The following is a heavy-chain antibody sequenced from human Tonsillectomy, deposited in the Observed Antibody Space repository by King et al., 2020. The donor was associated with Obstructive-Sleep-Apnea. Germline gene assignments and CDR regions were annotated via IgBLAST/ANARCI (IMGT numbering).Heavy chain of an antibody. D-gene: IGHD6-6*01. CDR3: ARVFVSTSSGGHPDY. CDR1: GFTFGSYA. Sequence: VQLVESGVGVVQPGRSLRLSCAASGFTFGSYAMHWVRQAPGKGLDWVAVISYDGSNKYYADSVKGRFTVSRDNSKNTLYLQMNSLRAEDTAVYYCARVFVSTSSGGHPDYWGQGTLVTVSS. CDR2: ISYDGSNK. V-gene: IGHV3-30*04. J-gene: IGHJ4*02.